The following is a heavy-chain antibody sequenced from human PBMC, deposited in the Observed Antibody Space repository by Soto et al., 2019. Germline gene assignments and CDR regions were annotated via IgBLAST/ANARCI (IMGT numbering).Heavy chain of an antibody. Sequence: GGSLRLSCAASGFPFSRYNMNWVRQAPGKGLEWVSYISRGSSVIFYADSVKGRFTISRDDAKNSLYLQMNSLRAEDTAVYYCARDGGRGYDLDYWGQGTLVTVSS. CDR2: ISRGSSVI. CDR3: ARDGGRGYDLDY. CDR1: GFPFSRYN. V-gene: IGHV3-48*01. J-gene: IGHJ4*02. D-gene: IGHD5-12*01.